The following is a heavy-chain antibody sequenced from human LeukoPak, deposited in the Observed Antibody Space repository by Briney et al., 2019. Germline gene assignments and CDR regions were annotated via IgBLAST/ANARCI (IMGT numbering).Heavy chain of an antibody. CDR3: ARRSGYGYGLHY. J-gene: IGHJ4*02. Sequence: GASVKVSCKASGGTFSSYAISWVRQAPGQGLEWMGGIIPIFGTANYAQKFQGRVTITADESTSTAYMELSGLRSEDTAVYYCARRSGYGYGLHYWGQGTLVTVSS. V-gene: IGHV1-69*01. CDR2: IIPIFGTA. D-gene: IGHD5-18*01. CDR1: GGTFSSYA.